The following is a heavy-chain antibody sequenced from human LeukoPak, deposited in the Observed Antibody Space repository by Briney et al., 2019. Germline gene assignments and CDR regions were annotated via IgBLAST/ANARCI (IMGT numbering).Heavy chain of an antibody. V-gene: IGHV3-7*01. J-gene: IGHJ4*02. CDR2: IKQDGSEK. D-gene: IGHD1-1*01. Sequence: PGGSLRLSCAASGFTFNDNWMSWVRQAPGKGLEWVANIKQDGSEKYYVDSVKGRFTISRDNAGNSLYLQMTSLRAEDSAVYYCARDFPGLSWWGQGTLVTASS. CDR3: ARDFPGLSW. CDR1: GFTFNDNW.